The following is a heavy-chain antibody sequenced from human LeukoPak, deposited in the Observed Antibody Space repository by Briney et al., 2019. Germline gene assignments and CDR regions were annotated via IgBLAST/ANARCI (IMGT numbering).Heavy chain of an antibody. D-gene: IGHD2-2*01. V-gene: IGHV3-21*01. CDR3: ARGYCSSTSCSPYYYYGMDV. Sequence: PGGSLRLSCAASGFTFSSYSMSWVRQAPGKGLEWVSSISSSSSYIYYADSVKGRFTISRDNAKNSLYLQMNSLRAEDTAVYYCARGYCSSTSCSPYYYYGMDVWGQGTTVTVSS. CDR1: GFTFSSYS. J-gene: IGHJ6*02. CDR2: ISSSSSYI.